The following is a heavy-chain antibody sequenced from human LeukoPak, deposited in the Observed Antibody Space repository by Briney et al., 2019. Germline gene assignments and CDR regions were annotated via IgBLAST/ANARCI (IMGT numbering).Heavy chain of an antibody. Sequence: PGGSLRLSCAASGFTFSITYMAWVRQAPGKGLEWVSSISDGGSITYYADSVKGRFTISRDNSKNTLFLQMNSLRAEDTAVYYCAKSRGSGSSMARGVNFDYWGQGTLVTVSS. D-gene: IGHD3-10*01. J-gene: IGHJ4*02. CDR1: GFTFSITY. CDR3: AKSRGSGSSMARGVNFDY. V-gene: IGHV3-23*01. CDR2: ISDGGSIT.